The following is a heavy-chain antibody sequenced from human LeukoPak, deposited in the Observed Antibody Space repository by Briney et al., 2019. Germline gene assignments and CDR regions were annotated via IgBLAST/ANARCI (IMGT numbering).Heavy chain of an antibody. Sequence: GVTVSLSYAASGLPLSIYGMHWVSHAPSKGLVWGAFLRYDGNNKYYADAVKGQFTISRDNFKNTLYPQMDSMRAESTAVYYRAKDPGAIQDATGVSRGLFPYFDYWGQGTLVTVSS. V-gene: IGHV3-30*02. CDR1: GLPLSIYG. CDR3: AKDPGAIQDATGVSRGLFPYFDY. CDR2: LRYDGNNK. J-gene: IGHJ4*02. D-gene: IGHD5-18*01.